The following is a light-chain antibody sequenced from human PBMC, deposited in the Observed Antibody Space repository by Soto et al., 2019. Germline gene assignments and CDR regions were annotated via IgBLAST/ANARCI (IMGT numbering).Light chain of an antibody. CDR1: SSDIGSYNL. V-gene: IGLV2-23*01. CDR2: EGS. CDR3: CSYAGSSSWV. J-gene: IGLJ3*02. Sequence: QSALTQPASVSGSPGQSITISCTGTSSDIGSYNLVSWYQQHPGKAPKFMIYEGSKRPSGVSNRFSGSKSGNTASLTISGLQADDEDDYYCCSYAGSSSWVFGGGTKLTVL.